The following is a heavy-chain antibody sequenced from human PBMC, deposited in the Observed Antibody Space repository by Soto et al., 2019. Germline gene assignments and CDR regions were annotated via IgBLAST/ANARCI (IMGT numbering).Heavy chain of an antibody. CDR2: FHTDGST. Sequence: PGGSLRLSCVVSGFIVRSYYMSWVRQAPGKGLEWVSVFHTDGSTHYADSVKDRFTISRDDSKSTLYLQMNSLRAEDTAVYYCTRARIPGSSWLVYYFDSWGQGALVTVSS. J-gene: IGHJ4*02. CDR3: TRARIPGSSWLVYYFDS. CDR1: GFIVRSYY. V-gene: IGHV3-66*01. D-gene: IGHD6-13*01.